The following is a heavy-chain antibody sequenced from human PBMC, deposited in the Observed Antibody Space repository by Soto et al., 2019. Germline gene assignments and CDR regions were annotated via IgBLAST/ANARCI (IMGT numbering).Heavy chain of an antibody. J-gene: IGHJ4*02. V-gene: IGHV3-64D*08. Sequence: PGGSLRLSCSASGFTFSSYAMHWVRQAPGKGLEYVSAISSNGGSTYYADSVKGRFTISRDNSKNTLYLQMSSLRAEDTAVYYCVKDEGTPAIFGVVIGYGERPGDYWGQGTLVTVSS. CDR2: ISSNGGST. D-gene: IGHD3-3*01. CDR1: GFTFSSYA. CDR3: VKDEGTPAIFGVVIGYGERPGDY.